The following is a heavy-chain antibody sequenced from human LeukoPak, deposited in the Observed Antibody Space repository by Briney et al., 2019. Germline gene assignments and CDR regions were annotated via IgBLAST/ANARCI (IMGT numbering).Heavy chain of an antibody. CDR2: ISYDGSNK. CDR1: GFTFSTYA. Sequence: PGGSLRLSCAASGFTFSTYAIHWVRQAPGKGLEWVAVISYDGSNKYYADSVKGRFTISRDNSKNTLYLQMNSLRAEDTAVYYCAREGSGWPYYYYDMDVWGQGTTVTVSS. V-gene: IGHV3-30-3*01. CDR3: AREGSGWPYYYYDMDV. J-gene: IGHJ6*02. D-gene: IGHD6-19*01.